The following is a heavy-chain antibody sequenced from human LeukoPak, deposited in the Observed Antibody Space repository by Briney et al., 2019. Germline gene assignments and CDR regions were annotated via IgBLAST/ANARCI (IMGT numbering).Heavy chain of an antibody. CDR3: ARADSNWSFNY. J-gene: IGHJ4*02. CDR2: ISGSGGST. D-gene: IGHD4-11*01. CDR1: GFTFSSYA. V-gene: IGHV3-23*01. Sequence: GRSLRLSCAASGFTFSSYAMHWVRQAPGKGLEWVSAISGSGGSTYYADSVKGRFTISRDNAKNTLYLQMNSLRAEDTAVYYCARADSNWSFNYWGQGTLVTVPS.